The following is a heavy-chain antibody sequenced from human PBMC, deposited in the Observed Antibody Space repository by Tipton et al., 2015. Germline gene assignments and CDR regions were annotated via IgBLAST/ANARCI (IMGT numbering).Heavy chain of an antibody. J-gene: IGHJ4*02. CDR3: AALGMSTTISDY. CDR2: IYHSGST. CDR1: SASISSSNW. V-gene: IGHV4-4*02. D-gene: IGHD1-1*01. Sequence: SLRLSCAVSSASISSSNWWSWVRQPPGKGLEWIGEIYHSGSTNYNPSLKSRVTISVDKSKNQFSLKLSSVTAADTAVYYCAALGMSTTISDYWGQGTLVTVSS.